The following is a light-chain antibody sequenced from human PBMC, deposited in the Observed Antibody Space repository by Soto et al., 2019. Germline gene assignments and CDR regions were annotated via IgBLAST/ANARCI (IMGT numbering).Light chain of an antibody. Sequence: EIVLTQSPATLSVSPGERVTLSCRASQSVDISLAWYQQKPGQAPRLLIYGASARATGVAARISGRGSGTEFTLTISSLQSEDFGVYYCQQYNDWPRTFGQGTKVDIK. CDR3: QQYNDWPRT. CDR2: GAS. J-gene: IGKJ1*01. V-gene: IGKV3-15*01. CDR1: QSVDIS.